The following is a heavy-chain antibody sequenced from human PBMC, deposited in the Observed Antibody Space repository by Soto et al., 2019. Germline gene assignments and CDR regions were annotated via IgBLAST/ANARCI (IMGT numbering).Heavy chain of an antibody. V-gene: IGHV3-30*18. Sequence: QVQLVESGGGVVQPGRSLRLSCAASGFTFSSYGMHWVRQAPGKGLEWVAVISYDGSNKYYADSVKGRFTISRDNSKNTLYLQMNSLRAEDTAVYYCAKHGITRTTENYYYGMDVWGQGTTVTVSS. CDR1: GFTFSSYG. CDR3: AKHGITRTTENYYYGMDV. J-gene: IGHJ6*02. CDR2: ISYDGSNK. D-gene: IGHD1-7*01.